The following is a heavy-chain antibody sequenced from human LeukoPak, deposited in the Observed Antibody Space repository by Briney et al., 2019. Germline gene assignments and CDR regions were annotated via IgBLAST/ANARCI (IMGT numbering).Heavy chain of an antibody. CDR2: FYDSVST. CDR1: GGSITSSY. D-gene: IGHD1-26*01. CDR3: VTGRYSYGWYDH. Sequence: SETLSLTCTVSGGSITSSYWSWIRQSPGKGLEWIGYFYDSVSTKYNPSLKRRVTISTDTSKNQLSLKLRSVTTADTAVYYCVTGRYSYGWYDHWGQGILVTVPS. J-gene: IGHJ5*02. V-gene: IGHV4-59*01.